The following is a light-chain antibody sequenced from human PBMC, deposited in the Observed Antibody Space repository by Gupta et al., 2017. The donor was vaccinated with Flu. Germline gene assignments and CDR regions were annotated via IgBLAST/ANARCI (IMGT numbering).Light chain of an antibody. Sequence: QSVLTQPPSTSGTPGPRVISSCSGGNSNIGINYVYLYQQLPGAAPKLIIYKSNQRPSGVPDRFSGSKSGTSASLAISGLRSEDEADYYCATCDDSLSALVFGGGTKLTVL. J-gene: IGLJ2*01. V-gene: IGLV1-47*01. CDR3: ATCDDSLSALV. CDR2: KSN. CDR1: NSNIGINY.